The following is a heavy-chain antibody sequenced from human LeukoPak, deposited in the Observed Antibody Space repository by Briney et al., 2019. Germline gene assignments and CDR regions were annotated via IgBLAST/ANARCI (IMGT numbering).Heavy chain of an antibody. J-gene: IGHJ5*02. V-gene: IGHV1-69*04. CDR1: GGTFSSYA. Sequence: ASVKVSCKASGGTFSSYAISWVRQAPGQGLEWMGRIIPILGIANYAQKFQGRVTITADKSTSTAYMELSSLRAEDTAVYYCARDPPYYYDSSGPFPWGQGTLVTVSS. D-gene: IGHD3-22*01. CDR2: IIPILGIA. CDR3: ARDPPYYYDSSGPFP.